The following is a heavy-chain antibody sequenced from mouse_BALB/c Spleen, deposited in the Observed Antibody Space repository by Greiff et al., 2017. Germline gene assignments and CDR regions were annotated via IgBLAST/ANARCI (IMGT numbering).Heavy chain of an antibody. D-gene: IGHD2-10*02. Sequence: EVQGVESGGDLVKPGGSLKLSCAASGFTFSSYGMSWVRQTPDKRLEWVATISSGGSYTYYPDSVKGRFTISRDNAKNTLYLQMSSLKSEDTAMYYCARRYGDYAMDDWGQGTSVTVSS. CDR2: ISSGGSYT. CDR1: GFTFSSYG. J-gene: IGHJ4*01. V-gene: IGHV5-6*01. CDR3: ARRYGDYAMDD.